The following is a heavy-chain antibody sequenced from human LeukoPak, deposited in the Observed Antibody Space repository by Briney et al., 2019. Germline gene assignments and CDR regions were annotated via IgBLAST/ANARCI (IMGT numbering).Heavy chain of an antibody. CDR3: AKKGAVGIAAAPFDN. CDR2: ISYDGSHK. CDR1: GFTFSSYG. V-gene: IGHV3-30*18. D-gene: IGHD6-13*01. J-gene: IGHJ4*02. Sequence: QSGGSLRLSCAASGFTFSSYGMHWVRQAPGKGLEWVAFISYDGSHKYYADSVKGRFTISRDNSENTLFLQMNCLSSEDTAVYYCAKKGAVGIAAAPFDNWGQGTLVTVSS.